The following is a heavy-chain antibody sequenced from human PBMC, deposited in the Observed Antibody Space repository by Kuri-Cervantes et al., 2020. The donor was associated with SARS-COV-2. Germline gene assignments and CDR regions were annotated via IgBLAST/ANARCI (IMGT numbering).Heavy chain of an antibody. Sequence: SETLSLTCTVSGGSISSGGYYWSWIRQHPGKGLEWIGYIYYSGSTYYNPSLKSLVTISVDTSKNQFSLKLSSVTAADTAVYYCARSEGGQLEGWFDPWGQGTLVTVSS. CDR1: GGSISSGGYY. CDR3: ARSEGGQLEGWFDP. J-gene: IGHJ5*02. D-gene: IGHD6-6*01. V-gene: IGHV4-31*01. CDR2: IYYSGST.